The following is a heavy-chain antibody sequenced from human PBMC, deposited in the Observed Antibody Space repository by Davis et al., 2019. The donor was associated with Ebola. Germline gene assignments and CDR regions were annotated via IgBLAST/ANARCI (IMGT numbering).Heavy chain of an antibody. J-gene: IGHJ4*02. CDR1: GFTFTHAW. D-gene: IGHD7-27*01. Sequence: GESLKISCAASGFTFTHAWMGWVRQAPGKGLEWVAKIKDDGSQQYYVDSVKGRFTISRDNAKNSVDLQMNSLRAEDTAVYYCASANWGNDYWGQGTLVTVSS. CDR2: IKDDGSQQ. CDR3: ASANWGNDY. V-gene: IGHV3-7*03.